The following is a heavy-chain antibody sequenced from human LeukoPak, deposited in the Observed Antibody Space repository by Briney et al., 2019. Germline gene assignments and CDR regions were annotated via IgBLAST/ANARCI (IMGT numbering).Heavy chain of an antibody. J-gene: IGHJ3*02. CDR3: AKDMGYNWNDVDAFDI. Sequence: AGGSLRLSCAASGFTFSSYSMNWVRQAPGKGLEWVSSISSSSSYIYYADSVKGRFTISRDNAKNSLYLQMNSLRAEDTALYYCAKDMGYNWNDVDAFDIWGQGTMVTVSS. CDR1: GFTFSSYS. CDR2: ISSSSSYI. D-gene: IGHD1-1*01. V-gene: IGHV3-21*04.